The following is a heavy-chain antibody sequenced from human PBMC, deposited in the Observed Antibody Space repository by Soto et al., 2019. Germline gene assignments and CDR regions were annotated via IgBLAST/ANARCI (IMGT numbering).Heavy chain of an antibody. V-gene: IGHV3-23*01. CDR3: AKDRSFWPQTYLH. Sequence: PGGSLRLSCAASGFTFSSYAMSWVRQAPGKGLEWVSAISGSGGSTYYADSVKGRFTISRDSSKNTVYLQMNSLGVEDTAVYYGAKDRSFWPQTYLHWGQGTLVTVSS. CDR1: GFTFSSYA. J-gene: IGHJ1*01. D-gene: IGHD1-26*01. CDR2: ISGSGGST.